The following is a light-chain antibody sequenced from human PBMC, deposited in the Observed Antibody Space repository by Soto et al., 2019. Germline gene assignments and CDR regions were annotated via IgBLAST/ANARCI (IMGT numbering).Light chain of an antibody. CDR2: GAS. CDR3: QQYDSAPYT. Sequence: EIVLTQSPGTLSLSPGERATLSCRASRTVSSSYLAWYQQKPGQAPRLLIYGASSRATGIPDSFSGSGSGTDFTLSISRLEPEDFAVYYCQQYDSAPYTFGQGTNLEIK. V-gene: IGKV3-20*01. CDR1: RTVSSSY. J-gene: IGKJ2*01.